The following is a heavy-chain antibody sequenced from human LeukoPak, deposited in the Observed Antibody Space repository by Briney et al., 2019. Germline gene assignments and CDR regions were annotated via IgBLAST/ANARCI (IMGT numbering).Heavy chain of an antibody. CDR1: GFTFSSYA. Sequence: GGSLRLSCAASGFTFSSYAMSWVRQAPGKGLEWVSAISGSGGSTYYADSVKGRFTISRDNSKNTLYLQMNSLRAEDTAVYYCAKDSSVDTAVAKPSYYYYGMDVWGQGTTVTVSS. D-gene: IGHD5-18*01. J-gene: IGHJ6*02. V-gene: IGHV3-23*01. CDR3: AKDSSVDTAVAKPSYYYYGMDV. CDR2: ISGSGGST.